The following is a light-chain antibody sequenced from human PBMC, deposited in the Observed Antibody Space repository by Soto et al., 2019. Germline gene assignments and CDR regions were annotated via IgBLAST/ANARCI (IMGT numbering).Light chain of an antibody. J-gene: IGLJ2*01. CDR1: SSDVGGYNY. Sequence: QSALTQPPSASGSPGQSVTISCAGTSSDVGGYNYVSWYQQHPGKAPKLMIYEVFKRPSGVPDRFSGSKSGNTASLTVSGLPAEDEADYYCSSYAASDSFVVFGGGTKLTVL. V-gene: IGLV2-8*01. CDR3: SSYAASDSFVV. CDR2: EVF.